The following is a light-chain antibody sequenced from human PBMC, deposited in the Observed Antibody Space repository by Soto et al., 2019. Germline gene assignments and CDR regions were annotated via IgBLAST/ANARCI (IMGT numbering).Light chain of an antibody. J-gene: IGKJ1*01. CDR1: QNIRSR. V-gene: IGKV3-15*01. CDR3: QQYYSTPWT. Sequence: MTQSPSTLSASVGDRVTITCRASQNIRSRLAWYQQKPGQAPRLLLYGASTRATGIPVRFSGSGSGTDFTLTISSLQAEDVAVYYCQQYYSTPWTFGQGTKVDIK. CDR2: GAS.